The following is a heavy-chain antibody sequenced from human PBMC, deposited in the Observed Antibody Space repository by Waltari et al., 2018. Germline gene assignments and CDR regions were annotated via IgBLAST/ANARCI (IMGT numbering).Heavy chain of an antibody. CDR2: ISSSSSYR. D-gene: IGHD2-15*01. Sequence: EVQLVESGGGLVKPGGSLRLSCAASGFTFSSYSMNWVRQAPGKGLAWVSSISSSSSYRYYADSVKGRFTISRDNAKNSLYLQMNSLRAEDTAVYYCARDRYCSGGSCIDYWGQGTLVTVSS. V-gene: IGHV3-21*03. J-gene: IGHJ4*02. CDR1: GFTFSSYS. CDR3: ARDRYCSGGSCIDY.